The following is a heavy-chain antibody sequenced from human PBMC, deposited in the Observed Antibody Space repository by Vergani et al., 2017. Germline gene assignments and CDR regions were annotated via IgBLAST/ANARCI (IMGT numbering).Heavy chain of an antibody. D-gene: IGHD7-27*01. V-gene: IGHV3-30*18. CDR1: GYTFSSYG. CDR3: AKDRRLGTNYMDV. J-gene: IGHJ6*03. CDR2: ISYDGSNK. Sequence: QVQLVESGGGVVQPGRSLRLSCAASGYTFSSYGMHWVRQAPGKGLEWVAVISYDGSNKYYAESVKGRFTISRDNSKNTLYLQMNSLRAEDTALYYCAKDRRLGTNYMDVWGKGTTVTVSS.